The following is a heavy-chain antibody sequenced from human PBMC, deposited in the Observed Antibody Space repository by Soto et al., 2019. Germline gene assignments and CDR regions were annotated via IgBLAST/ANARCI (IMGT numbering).Heavy chain of an antibody. CDR2: ISYDGSNK. Sequence: GGSLRLSCAASGFTFSSYAMHWVRQAPGKGLEWVAVISYDGSNKYYADSVKGRFTISRDNSKNTLYLQMNSLRAEDTAVYYCSMICSSTSCSRFITGTLDYWGQGTLVTVSS. D-gene: IGHD2-2*01. V-gene: IGHV3-30-3*01. CDR3: SMICSSTSCSRFITGTLDY. J-gene: IGHJ4*02. CDR1: GFTFSSYA.